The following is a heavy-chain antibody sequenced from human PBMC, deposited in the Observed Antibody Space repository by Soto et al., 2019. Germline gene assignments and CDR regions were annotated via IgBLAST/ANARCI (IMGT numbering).Heavy chain of an antibody. D-gene: IGHD5-18*01. CDR3: ARERRYSYGYVWYYYGMDV. CDR2: INHSGST. CDR1: GGSFSGSY. J-gene: IGHJ6*02. Sequence: SETLSLTCAVTGGSFSGSYWSWMRQPPGKGLEWIGEINHSGSTNYNPSLKSRVTISVDTSKDQFSLKLSSVTAADKGVYYCARERRYSYGYVWYYYGMDVWGQGTTVTVSS. V-gene: IGHV4-34*01.